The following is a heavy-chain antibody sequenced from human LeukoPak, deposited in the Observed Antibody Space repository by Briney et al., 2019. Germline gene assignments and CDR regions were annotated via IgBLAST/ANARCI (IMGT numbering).Heavy chain of an antibody. V-gene: IGHV1-2*02. CDR3: ARAAVNGGRSDY. Sequence: ASVKVSCKASGYTFTGYYMHWVRQAPGQGLEWMGWINPNSGGTNYAQKFQGRVTMTRDTSISTAYMELSRLRCDDTAVYYCARAAVNGGRSDYWGQGTLVTVSS. CDR1: GYTFTGYY. CDR2: INPNSGGT. D-gene: IGHD2-15*01. J-gene: IGHJ4*02.